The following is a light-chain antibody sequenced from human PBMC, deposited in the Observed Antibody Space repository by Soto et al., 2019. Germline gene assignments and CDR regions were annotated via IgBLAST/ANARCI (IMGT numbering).Light chain of an antibody. CDR2: GAS. Sequence: IVMTQYPATLSVSPCEIATLSCRASQSVSSNLAWYQQKPGQAPRLLIYGASTRATGIPARFSGSGSGTEFTLTISGLQSEDFAVYYCQQYNNWPPTFGQGTKVDIK. V-gene: IGKV3-15*01. CDR3: QQYNNWPPT. J-gene: IGKJ1*01. CDR1: QSVSSN.